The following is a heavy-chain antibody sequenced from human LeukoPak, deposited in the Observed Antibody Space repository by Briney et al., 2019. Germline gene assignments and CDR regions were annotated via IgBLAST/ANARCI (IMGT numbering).Heavy chain of an antibody. Sequence: GGSLTLPCTTSGFTFSNYWMYWVRQAPGKGLMWVSRIMSDGTGITYTDSVEGRFTISRDNAKNTLYLQMNSLRDEDTAVCYCVRGQTIDYWGQGTLVTVSS. CDR2: IMSDGTGI. CDR3: VRGQTIDY. V-gene: IGHV3-74*01. CDR1: GFTFSNYW. D-gene: IGHD4-17*01. J-gene: IGHJ4*02.